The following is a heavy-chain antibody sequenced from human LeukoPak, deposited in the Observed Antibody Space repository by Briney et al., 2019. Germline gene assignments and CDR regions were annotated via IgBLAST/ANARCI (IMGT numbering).Heavy chain of an antibody. J-gene: IGHJ4*02. V-gene: IGHV4-61*01. CDR3: AGGRDGYNCDY. Sequence: PSETLSLTCTVSGVTIGNDYYYWGWIRQPPGKGLEWIGYIYYSGSTNYNPSLKSRVTISVDTSKNQFSLKLSSVTAADTAVYYCAGGRDGYNCDYWGQGTLVTVSS. CDR2: IYYSGST. CDR1: GVTIGNDYYY. D-gene: IGHD5-24*01.